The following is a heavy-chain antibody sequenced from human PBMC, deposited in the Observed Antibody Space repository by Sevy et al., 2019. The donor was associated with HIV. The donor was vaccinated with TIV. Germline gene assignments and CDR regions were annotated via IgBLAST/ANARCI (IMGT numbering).Heavy chain of an antibody. CDR3: ARVVGALPGYYYGMDV. V-gene: IGHV3-23*01. J-gene: IGHJ6*02. D-gene: IGHD1-26*01. Sequence: EGSLRLSCAASGFIFSSYAMSWVRQAPGKGLQWVSALGDSGAATYYADSVKGRFTTSRDNSKNTLFLQLNSLRAEDTAVYYCARVVGALPGYYYGMDVWGQGTTVTVSS. CDR1: GFIFSSYA. CDR2: LGDSGAAT.